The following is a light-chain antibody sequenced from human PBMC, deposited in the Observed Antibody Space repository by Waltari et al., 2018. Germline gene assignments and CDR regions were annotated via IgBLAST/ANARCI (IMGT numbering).Light chain of an antibody. Sequence: QSALTQPASVSGSPGQSITISCTGTSGDIGTYNYVSWYQQYTDRAPELLIYDVSHLPARISNRCAGSKSGYTAALTISDLQAEDEADYFCSSYSTTNTLIFGGGTRLTV. CDR2: DVS. CDR3: SSYSTTNTLI. CDR1: SGDIGTYNY. V-gene: IGLV2-14*03. J-gene: IGLJ2*01.